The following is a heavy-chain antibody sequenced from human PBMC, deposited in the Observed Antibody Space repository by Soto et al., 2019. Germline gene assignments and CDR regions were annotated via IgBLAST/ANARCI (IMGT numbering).Heavy chain of an antibody. CDR1: GFTFGTYE. CDR3: AIGHNIVGSTGGGLHI. V-gene: IGHV3-48*03. Sequence: EVQLVESGGGLVQPGGSLRLSCAASGFTFGTYEMNWVRQAPGKGLEWLSYISSSSSVIKYADSVEGRFTISRDNAKNSLYLQMYSLRADDTAFYYCAIGHNIVGSTGGGLHIWGQGTMVTVSS. CDR2: ISSSSSVI. J-gene: IGHJ3*02. D-gene: IGHD1-26*01.